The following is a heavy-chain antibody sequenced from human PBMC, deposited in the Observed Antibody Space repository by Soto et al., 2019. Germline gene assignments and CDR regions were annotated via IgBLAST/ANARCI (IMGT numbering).Heavy chain of an antibody. J-gene: IGHJ4*02. CDR1: GGTFSSYT. Sequence: QVQLVQSGAEVKKPGSSVKVSCKASGGTFSSYTISWVRQAPGQGLEWMGRIIPILGIANYAQKFQGRVTITADKSTSTAYMDLSSLRSEDTAVYYCAREGYSSSWFFRGFDYWGQGTLVTVSS. CDR2: IIPILGIA. D-gene: IGHD6-13*01. CDR3: AREGYSSSWFFRGFDY. V-gene: IGHV1-69*08.